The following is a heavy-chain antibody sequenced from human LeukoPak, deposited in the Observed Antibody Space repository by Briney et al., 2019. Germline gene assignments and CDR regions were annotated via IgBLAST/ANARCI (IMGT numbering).Heavy chain of an antibody. J-gene: IGHJ5*02. CDR1: GFTFSSYS. CDR2: ISSSSSTI. V-gene: IGHV3-48*01. D-gene: IGHD6-13*01. CDR3: ARRWRLIAAAGSQGGFDP. Sequence: GGSLRLSCAASGFTFSSYSMNWVRQAPGKGLEWVSYISSSSSTIYYADSVKGRFTISRDNAKNSLYLQMNSLRAEDTAVYYCARRWRLIAAAGSQGGFDPWGKGTLVTVSS.